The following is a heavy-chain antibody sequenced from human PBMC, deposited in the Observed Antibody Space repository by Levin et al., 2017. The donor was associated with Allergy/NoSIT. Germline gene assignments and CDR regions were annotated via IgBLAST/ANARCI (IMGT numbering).Heavy chain of an antibody. CDR2: VTGHGGST. Sequence: GGSLRLSCAASGFTFDDYTMHWVRQVPGKGLEWVSLVTGHGGSTYYADSVKGRFTISRDNRKTSLYLQMNSLRTADTALYYCARDRGTYRGFDYWGQGTLVTVSS. CDR3: ARDRGTYRGFDY. V-gene: IGHV3-43*01. CDR1: GFTFDDYT. D-gene: IGHD1-26*01. J-gene: IGHJ4*02.